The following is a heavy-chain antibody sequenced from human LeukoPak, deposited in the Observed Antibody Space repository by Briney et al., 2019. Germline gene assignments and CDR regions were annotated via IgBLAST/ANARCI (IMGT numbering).Heavy chain of an antibody. CDR1: GFTFSSHA. V-gene: IGHV3-23*01. J-gene: IGHJ6*02. CDR2: IRYNGAST. CDR3: ARRGDVWSDSYAFAMEV. D-gene: IGHD3-3*01. Sequence: GGSLRLSCAASGFTFSSHAMGWVRQAPGKGLEWVAAIRYNGASTFYADSVNGRFTISRDNTKNTLYLQMNSLRPEDTATYYCARRGDVWSDSYAFAMEVWGQGTTVTVSS.